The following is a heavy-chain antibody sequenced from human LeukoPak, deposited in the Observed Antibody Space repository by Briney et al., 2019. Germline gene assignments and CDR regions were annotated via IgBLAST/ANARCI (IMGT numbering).Heavy chain of an antibody. D-gene: IGHD3-10*01. J-gene: IGHJ6*03. V-gene: IGHV1-69*13. Sequence: SVTVSCKASGGTFSIYAISWVRQAPGQGLEWMGGIIPIFGTANYAQKFQGRVTITADESTSTAYMELTSLRSEDTAVYYCARAPDSFGSGSFQTLYYYYYMDVWGKGTTVTVSS. CDR2: IIPIFGTA. CDR1: GGTFSIYA. CDR3: ARAPDSFGSGSFQTLYYYYYMDV.